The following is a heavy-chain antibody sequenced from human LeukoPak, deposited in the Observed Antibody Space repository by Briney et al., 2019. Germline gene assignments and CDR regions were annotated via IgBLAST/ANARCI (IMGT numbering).Heavy chain of an antibody. J-gene: IGHJ6*02. V-gene: IGHV4-59*08. CDR1: GGSISSYY. CDR3: ARLSSALYYSMDV. D-gene: IGHD6-6*01. CDR2: IQNSAIYRAKI. Sequence: SETLSLTCAVSGGSISSYYLTWIRQPPGKGLEWVGYIQNSAIYRAKIKSSPSLQSRVSLSIDTSKNQVSLTVNSVTAADTAVYYCARLSSALYYSMDVWGPGTAATVSS.